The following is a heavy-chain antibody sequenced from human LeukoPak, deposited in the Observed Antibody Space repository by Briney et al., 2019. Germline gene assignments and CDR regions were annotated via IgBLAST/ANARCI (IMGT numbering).Heavy chain of an antibody. CDR2: ISGSGGST. D-gene: IGHD4-11*01. J-gene: IGHJ4*02. Sequence: GGSLRLSCAASGVTFSSYAMSWVRQAPGKGLEWVSAISGSGGSTDYADSVKGRFTISRDNSKNTLYLQMNSLRAEDTAVYYCAKDRSSVRYSNYLHYFDYWGQGTLVTVSS. V-gene: IGHV3-23*01. CDR1: GVTFSSYA. CDR3: AKDRSSVRYSNYLHYFDY.